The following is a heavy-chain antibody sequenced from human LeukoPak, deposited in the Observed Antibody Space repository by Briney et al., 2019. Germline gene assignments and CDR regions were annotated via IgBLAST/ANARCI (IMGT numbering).Heavy chain of an antibody. CDR1: GGSISGYY. V-gene: IGHV4-59*01. CDR2: IYYSGST. J-gene: IGHJ4*02. Sequence: SETLSLTCSASGGSISGYYWSWIRQPPGKGLEWIAYIYYSGSTNYNPSLKGRVTISVDTPKNQFSLKLSSVTAADTAVYYFARAIAVAGTVGYFDYWGQGTLVTVSS. D-gene: IGHD6-19*01. CDR3: ARAIAVAGTVGYFDY.